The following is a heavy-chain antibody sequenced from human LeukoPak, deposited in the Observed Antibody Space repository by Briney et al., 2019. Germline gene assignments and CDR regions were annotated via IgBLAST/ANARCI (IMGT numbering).Heavy chain of an antibody. CDR1: GGSISSSSYY. V-gene: IGHV4-39*07. Sequence: SETLSLTCTVSGGSISSSSYYWGWIRQPPGKGLEWIGSIYYSGSTYYNPSLKSRVTISVDTSKNQFSLKLSSVTAADTAVYYCARDRFRYSSSPGWFDPWGQGTLVTVSS. CDR2: IYYSGST. D-gene: IGHD6-6*01. J-gene: IGHJ5*02. CDR3: ARDRFRYSSSPGWFDP.